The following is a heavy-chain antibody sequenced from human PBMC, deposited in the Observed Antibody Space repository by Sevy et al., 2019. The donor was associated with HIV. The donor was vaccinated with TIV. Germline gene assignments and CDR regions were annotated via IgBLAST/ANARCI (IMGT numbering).Heavy chain of an antibody. CDR1: GFIFGDYG. Sequence: GGSLRLSCTASGFIFGDYGMSWVRQAPGKGLEWIAFFKSKIHGGTTENAASVKGRFTISRDDSKNIVDLQMSNLKTEDTAVYYCTRWSGSQSIFDYWGQGTLVTVSS. D-gene: IGHD1-26*01. CDR3: TRWSGSQSIFDY. J-gene: IGHJ4*02. CDR2: FKSKIHGGTT. V-gene: IGHV3-49*04.